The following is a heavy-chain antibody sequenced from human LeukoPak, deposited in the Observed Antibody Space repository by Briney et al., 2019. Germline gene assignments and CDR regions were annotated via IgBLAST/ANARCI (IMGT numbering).Heavy chain of an antibody. CDR1: GFTFSSSW. Sequence: GGSLRLSCEASGFTFSSSWMHWVRQAPGKGLVWVSRISSDGSSSSYADSVKGRFTISRDNAKNTLSLQMNSLRAEDTAVYHCARSSGYGYDYWGQGTLVTVSS. V-gene: IGHV3-74*01. J-gene: IGHJ4*02. CDR2: ISSDGSSS. CDR3: ARSSGYGYDY. D-gene: IGHD5-18*01.